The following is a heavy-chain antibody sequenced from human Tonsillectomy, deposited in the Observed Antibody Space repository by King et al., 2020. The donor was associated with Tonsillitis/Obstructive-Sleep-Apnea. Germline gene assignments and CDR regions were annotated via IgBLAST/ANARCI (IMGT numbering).Heavy chain of an antibody. V-gene: IGHV3-64D*06. Sequence: VQLVESGGDLVQSGGSLRLSCSASGFTFSSYAMHWVRQAPGKGLEYVSGISSNVGSTHYADSVKGRFTTSRDNSKNTMYLQMSSLRTEDTAVYFCVKGTSGEFYYYHMDVWGKGTTVTVSS. CDR2: ISSNVGST. J-gene: IGHJ6*03. D-gene: IGHD3-10*01. CDR3: VKGTSGEFYYYHMDV. CDR1: GFTFSSYA.